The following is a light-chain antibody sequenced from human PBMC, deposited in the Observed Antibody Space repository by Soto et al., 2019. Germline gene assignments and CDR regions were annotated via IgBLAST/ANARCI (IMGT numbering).Light chain of an antibody. J-gene: IGKJ4*02. V-gene: IGKV1D-16*02. Sequence: DVQMTQSPSSLSASVGDRVTITCRARQDINSYLAWYQQKPGNAPKSLIYAASSLQTGVPSRFSGSESGTDFTLTISNLQPEDSATYYCQQYNIYLLTFGGGTKVEIK. CDR1: QDINSY. CDR2: AAS. CDR3: QQYNIYLLT.